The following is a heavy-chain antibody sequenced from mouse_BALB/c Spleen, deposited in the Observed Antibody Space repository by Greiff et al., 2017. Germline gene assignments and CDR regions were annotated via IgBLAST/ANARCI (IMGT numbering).Heavy chain of an antibody. CDR2: ISSGGSYT. D-gene: IGHD1-1*01. CDR1: GFTFSSYG. CDR3: AREYYYGSSSYAMDY. J-gene: IGHJ4*01. V-gene: IGHV5-6*01. Sequence: EVQVVESGGDLVKPGGSLKLSCAASGFTFSSYGMSWVRQTPDKRLEWVATISSGGSYTYYPDSVKGRFTISRDNAKNTLYLQMSSLKSEDTAMYYCAREYYYGSSSYAMDYWGQGTSVTVSS.